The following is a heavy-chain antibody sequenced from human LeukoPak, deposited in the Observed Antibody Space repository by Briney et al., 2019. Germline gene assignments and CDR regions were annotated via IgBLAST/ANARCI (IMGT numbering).Heavy chain of an antibody. D-gene: IGHD3-9*01. CDR1: GFTFDDYA. CDR3: TRDLMDYDVSTGLHHYYMDV. V-gene: IGHV3-9*01. CDR2: ISWNSGSI. J-gene: IGHJ6*02. Sequence: GRSLRLSCAASGFTFDDYAMHWVRQAPGKGLEWVSGISWNSGSIGYTDSVRGRFTISRDNAKNTLYLQMNTLRVEDTAVYYCTRDLMDYDVSTGLHHYYMDVWGQGTTVTVSS.